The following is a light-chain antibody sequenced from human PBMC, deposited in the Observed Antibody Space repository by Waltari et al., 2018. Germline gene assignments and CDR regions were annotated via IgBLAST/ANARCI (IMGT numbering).Light chain of an antibody. CDR2: EGN. CDR1: NSNVGRYNL. V-gene: IGLV2-23*03. CDR3: CSNVDSSVF. J-gene: IGLJ2*01. Sequence: QSALTQPASVSGSPGQSITISCTGFNSNVGRYNLVSWYQKHPGKAPTLLIYEGNRRPSRVSNRVSDSKPDNTASLTLSGLQAEDEADYYCCSNVDSSVFFGGGTKLTVL.